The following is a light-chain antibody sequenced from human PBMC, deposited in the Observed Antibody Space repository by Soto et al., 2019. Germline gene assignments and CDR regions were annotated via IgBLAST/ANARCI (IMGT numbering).Light chain of an antibody. Sequence: DIQMTQSPSTLSGSVGVRVTITCRASQTISSWLAWYQQKPGKAPKLMIYKESTLKSGVPSRFSGSGSGTEFTLTISRLQPDDFATYYCQHYNSYSEACGQGTKGDI. CDR1: QTISSW. CDR2: KES. J-gene: IGKJ1*01. V-gene: IGKV1-5*03. CDR3: QHYNSYSEA.